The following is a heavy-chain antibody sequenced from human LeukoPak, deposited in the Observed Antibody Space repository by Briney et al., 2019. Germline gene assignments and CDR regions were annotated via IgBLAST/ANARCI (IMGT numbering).Heavy chain of an antibody. CDR3: ARGYGGNLALDY. J-gene: IGHJ4*02. CDR1: GGSFSSYY. D-gene: IGHD4-23*01. CDR2: IYYSGST. V-gene: IGHV4-31*03. Sequence: SETLSLTCTVSGGSFSSYYWSWIRQHPGKGLEWIGYIYYSGSTYYNPSLKSRVTISVDTSKNQFFLKLSSVTAADTAVYYCARGYGGNLALDYWGQGTLVTVSS.